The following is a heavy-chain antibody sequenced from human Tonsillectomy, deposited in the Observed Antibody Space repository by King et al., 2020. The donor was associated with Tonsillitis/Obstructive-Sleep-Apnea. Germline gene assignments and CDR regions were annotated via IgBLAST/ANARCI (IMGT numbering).Heavy chain of an antibody. Sequence: VQLVESGGGLVKPGGSLRLSCAASGFTFSDYYMSWIRQAPGKGLEWVSYSSSSRTYTNYADSVKGRFTISRDDVKNLLYLQMNSLRAEDTAVYYCVGDVRDDYGGNPWMDVWGKGTTVTVSS. CDR2: SSSSRTYT. J-gene: IGHJ6*04. CDR1: GFTFSDYY. CDR3: VGDVRDDYGGNPWMDV. D-gene: IGHD4-23*01. V-gene: IGHV3-11*05.